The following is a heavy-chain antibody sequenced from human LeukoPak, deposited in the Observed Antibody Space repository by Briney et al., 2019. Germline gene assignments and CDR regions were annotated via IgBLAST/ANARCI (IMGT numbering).Heavy chain of an antibody. V-gene: IGHV1-18*01. CDR3: ARDLGPYNWNLHAFDI. CDR2: ISAYNGNT. CDR1: GYTFTSYG. D-gene: IGHD1-7*01. J-gene: IGHJ3*02. Sequence: ASVKVSFKASGYTFTSYGISWVRQAPGQGLEWMGWISAYNGNTNYAQKLQGRVTMTTDTSTSTAYMELRSLRPDDTAVYYCARDLGPYNWNLHAFDIWGQGTMVTVSS.